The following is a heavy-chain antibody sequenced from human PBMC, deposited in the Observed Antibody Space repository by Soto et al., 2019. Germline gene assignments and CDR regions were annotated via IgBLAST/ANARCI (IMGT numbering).Heavy chain of an antibody. CDR1: GYSVSSGHY. V-gene: IGHV4-38-2*01. Sequence: SETLSLTSSVSGYSVSSGHYWGWIRQPPGKGLEWIGSIYHSGTTYYNPSLKSRVTISLDTSKNQVSLKLNSGTAADTAVYFCARSLYSSSWYEGSWGQRTLVPVSS. CDR2: IYHSGTT. CDR3: ARSLYSSSWYEGS. J-gene: IGHJ5*02. D-gene: IGHD6-13*01.